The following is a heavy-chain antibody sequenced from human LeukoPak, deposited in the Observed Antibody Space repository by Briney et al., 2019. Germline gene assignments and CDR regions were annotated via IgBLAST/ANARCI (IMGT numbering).Heavy chain of an antibody. CDR2: ISGSGGST. J-gene: IGHJ4*02. Sequence: GGSLRLSCAASRFAFSSYAMTWVRQAPGKGLEWVSAISGSGGSTYYADSVKGRFTISRDNSKNTLYLQMNSLRAEDTAVYYCAIQQNRYYYDSGGYYTPFDYWGQGTLVTVSS. V-gene: IGHV3-23*01. CDR3: AIQQNRYYYDSGGYYTPFDY. D-gene: IGHD3-22*01. CDR1: RFAFSSYA.